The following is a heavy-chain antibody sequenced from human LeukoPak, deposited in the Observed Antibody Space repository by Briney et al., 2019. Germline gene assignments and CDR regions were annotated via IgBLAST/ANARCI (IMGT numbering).Heavy chain of an antibody. V-gene: IGHV1-2*02. CDR2: INPNSGGT. J-gene: IGHJ6*02. CDR1: GYTFTGYY. D-gene: IGHD2-2*01. Sequence: ASVKVSCKASGYTFTGYYMHWVRQAPGQGLEWMGWINPNSGGTNYAQKFQGRVTMTRDTSISTAYMELSRLRSDDTAVYYCARDGYCSSTSCYGPQGYYYGMDVWGQGTTVTVSS. CDR3: ARDGYCSSTSCYGPQGYYYGMDV.